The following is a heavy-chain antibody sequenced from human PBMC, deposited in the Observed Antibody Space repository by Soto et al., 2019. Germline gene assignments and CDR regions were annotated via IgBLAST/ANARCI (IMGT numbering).Heavy chain of an antibody. Sequence: QVQLVQSGAEVKKPGASVKVSCKASGYTFTSYGISWVRQAPGQGLEWMGWISAYNGNTNYAQKLQGRVTMTTDTSTSTAYMELRSLRSDDTAVYYCARVSKPGAMVRRVLRDYMDVWGKGTTVTVSS. J-gene: IGHJ6*03. CDR3: ARVSKPGAMVRRVLRDYMDV. CDR1: GYTFTSYG. V-gene: IGHV1-18*01. D-gene: IGHD3-10*01. CDR2: ISAYNGNT.